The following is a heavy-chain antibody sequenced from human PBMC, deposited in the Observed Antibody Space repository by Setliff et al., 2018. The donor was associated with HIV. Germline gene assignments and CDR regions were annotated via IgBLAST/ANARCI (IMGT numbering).Heavy chain of an antibody. CDR3: ARSVIGYYYYGMDV. V-gene: IGHV4-34*01. CDR2: VHHTGYL. D-gene: IGHD3-10*01. J-gene: IGHJ6*02. CDR1: GGPLTDHY. Sequence: PSETLSLTCAVHGGPLTDHYWNWIRQSPGKGLEWIAEVHHTGYLNYNPSLKSRVTISRDPSTKQFSLKMTSMTAADTAVYYCARSVIGYYYYGMDVWGQGTLVTVSS.